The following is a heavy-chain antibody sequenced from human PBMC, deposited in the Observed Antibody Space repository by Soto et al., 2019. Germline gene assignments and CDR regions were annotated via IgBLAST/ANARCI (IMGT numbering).Heavy chain of an antibody. CDR3: ARVVYGYYYILTGPDMADY. D-gene: IGHD3-9*01. Sequence: QVQLQESGPGLVKPSQTLSLTCTVSGGSISSGDYYWSCIRQPPGKGLGWIGYIHYSGSTYYNPSLQRRVTTSVDTSKNQFSLNRSSVTAADTAVYYCARVVYGYYYILTGPDMADYWGQGTLVTVSS. J-gene: IGHJ4*02. V-gene: IGHV4-30-4*01. CDR1: GGSISSGDYY. CDR2: IHYSGST.